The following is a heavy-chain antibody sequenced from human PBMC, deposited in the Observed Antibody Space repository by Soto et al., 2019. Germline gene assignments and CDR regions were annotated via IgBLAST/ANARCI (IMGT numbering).Heavy chain of an antibody. Sequence: SLKVSCQASGYTFTDYYMHWVRQAPGQGLEWMGWINPNSGGTNYAQKFQGRVTMTRDTSISTAYMEVSRLRSDDTAVYYCARDKVAGDYYYYDMDVWGQGTTVTVSS. J-gene: IGHJ6*02. CDR3: ARDKVAGDYYYYDMDV. CDR2: INPNSGGT. CDR1: GYTFTDYY. D-gene: IGHD6-19*01. V-gene: IGHV1-2*02.